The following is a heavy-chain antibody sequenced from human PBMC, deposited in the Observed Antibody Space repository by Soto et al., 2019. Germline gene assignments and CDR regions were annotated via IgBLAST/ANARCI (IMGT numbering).Heavy chain of an antibody. CDR3: ARAYSSSSYYYYGMDV. D-gene: IGHD6-13*01. Sequence: PGESLKISCKGSGCSFTSYWISWVRQMPGKGLEWMGRIDPSDSYTNYSPSFQGHVTTSADKSISTAYLQWSSLKASDTAMYYCARAYSSSSYYYYGMDVWGQGTTVTVSS. CDR2: IDPSDSYT. V-gene: IGHV5-10-1*01. J-gene: IGHJ6*02. CDR1: GCSFTSYW.